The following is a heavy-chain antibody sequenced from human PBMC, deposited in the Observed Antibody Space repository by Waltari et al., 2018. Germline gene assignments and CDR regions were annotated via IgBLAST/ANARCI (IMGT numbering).Heavy chain of an antibody. D-gene: IGHD1-7*01. J-gene: IGHJ6*02. CDR2: INHSGST. Sequence: QVQLQQWGAGLLKPSETLSLTCAVYGGSFSGYYWSWIRQPPGKGLEWIGEINHSGSTNYNPSLKSRVTISVDTSKNQFSLKLSSVTAADTAVYYCARGCVGCVGVTGTTIYYGMDVWGQGTTVTVSS. CDR1: GGSFSGYY. CDR3: ARGCVGCVGVTGTTIYYGMDV. V-gene: IGHV4-34*01.